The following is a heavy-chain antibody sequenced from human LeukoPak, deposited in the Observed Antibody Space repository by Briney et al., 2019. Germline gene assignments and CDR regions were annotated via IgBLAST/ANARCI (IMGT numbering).Heavy chain of an antibody. V-gene: IGHV3-23*01. Sequence: GGSLRLSCAASGFTVSSNYMSWVRQAPGKGLEWVSAISGSGGSTYYADSVKGRFTISRDNSKNTLYLQMNSLRAEDTAVYYCAKFPIPYYDFWSGPNYFDYWGQGTLVTVSS. CDR2: ISGSGGST. J-gene: IGHJ4*02. D-gene: IGHD3-3*01. CDR3: AKFPIPYYDFWSGPNYFDY. CDR1: GFTVSSNY.